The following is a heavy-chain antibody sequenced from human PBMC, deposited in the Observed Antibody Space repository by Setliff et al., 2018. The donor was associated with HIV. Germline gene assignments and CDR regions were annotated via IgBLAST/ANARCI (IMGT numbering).Heavy chain of an antibody. CDR1: GGSFNNYA. V-gene: IGHV1-69*10. J-gene: IGHJ3*02. D-gene: IGHD1-1*01. CDR2: ISPILGTT. CDR3: ARAARGGLQYGPTGHAFDI. Sequence: ASVKVSCKAAGGSFNNYAISWVRQAPGRGLEWVGGISPILGTTNSGPRFHGRVTITADKSTNTVYIELSSLRSEDTALYYCARAARGGLQYGPTGHAFDIWGQGTMVTVSS.